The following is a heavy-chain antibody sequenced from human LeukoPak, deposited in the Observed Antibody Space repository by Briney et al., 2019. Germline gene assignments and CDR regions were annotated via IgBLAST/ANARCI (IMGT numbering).Heavy chain of an antibody. CDR3: ARARSNSGYVLDY. Sequence: PGRSLRLSCAASGFTFDDYAMHWVRQAPGKGLEWVSGISWNSGSIGYADSVKGRFTISRDNAKNSLYLQMNSLRAEDTAVYYCARARSNSGYVLDYWGQGTLVTVSS. D-gene: IGHD5-12*01. CDR1: GFTFDDYA. V-gene: IGHV3-9*01. CDR2: ISWNSGSI. J-gene: IGHJ4*02.